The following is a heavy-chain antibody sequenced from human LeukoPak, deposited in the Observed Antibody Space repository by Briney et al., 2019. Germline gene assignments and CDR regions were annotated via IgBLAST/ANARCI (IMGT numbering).Heavy chain of an antibody. CDR2: IYTSGST. V-gene: IGHV4-4*07. CDR1: GGSISSYF. CDR3: AREIHNLGYCSSTGCYHDY. D-gene: IGHD2-2*03. J-gene: IGHJ4*02. Sequence: PSETLSLTCTVSGGSISSYFWSWIRQPAGKGLEWIGRIYTSGSTNHNPSLKSRVTMSVDTSTNQFSPKLSSVTAADTAVYYCAREIHNLGYCSSTGCYHDYWGQGTLVTVSS.